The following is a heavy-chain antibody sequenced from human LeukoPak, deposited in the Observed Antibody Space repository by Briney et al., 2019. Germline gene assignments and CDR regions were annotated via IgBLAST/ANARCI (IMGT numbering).Heavy chain of an antibody. CDR2: ISNDGSNK. J-gene: IGHJ4*02. CDR1: GFIFSTYG. Sequence: GGSLRLSCAASGFIFSTYGIHWVRQAPGKGLEWVAVISNDGSNKYYADSVKGRFTISRDNSKNTLYLQMNSLRAEDTAVYYCARDRTWRYFDYWGQGTLVTVSS. CDR3: ARDRTWRYFDY. V-gene: IGHV3-30*03.